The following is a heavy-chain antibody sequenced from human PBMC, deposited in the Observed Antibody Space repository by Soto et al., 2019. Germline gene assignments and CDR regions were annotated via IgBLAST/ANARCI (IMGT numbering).Heavy chain of an antibody. V-gene: IGHV3-66*01. J-gene: IGHJ3*01. CDR2: INNAGST. CDR3: VKDIWWELWVDAFDV. D-gene: IGHD1-26*01. Sequence: GSLRLSCAASGFDASVNFMTWVRQAPGRGLEWVSTINNAGSTFYADSVKGRFTISGDNSKNTLYLQMNNLRTEDTAIYYCVKDIWWELWVDAFDVWGQGTMVTV. CDR1: GFDASVNF.